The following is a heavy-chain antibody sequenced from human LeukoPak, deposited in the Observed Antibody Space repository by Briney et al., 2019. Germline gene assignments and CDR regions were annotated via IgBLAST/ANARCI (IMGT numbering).Heavy chain of an antibody. V-gene: IGHV1-69*04. CDR2: IIPILGIA. J-gene: IGHJ6*03. CDR3: ARERPAHPAQDDPSYMDV. D-gene: IGHD2-15*01. Sequence: GASVKVSCKASGGTFSSYAISWVRQAPGQGLEWMGRIIPILGIANYAQKFQGRVTITADKSTSTAYMELSSLRSEDTAVYYCARERPAHPAQDDPSYMDVWGKGTTVTVSS. CDR1: GGTFSSYA.